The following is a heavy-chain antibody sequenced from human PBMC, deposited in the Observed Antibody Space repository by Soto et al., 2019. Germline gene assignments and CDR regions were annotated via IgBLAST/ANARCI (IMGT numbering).Heavy chain of an antibody. D-gene: IGHD6-19*01. J-gene: IGHJ3*02. V-gene: IGHV3-30*18. CDR1: GFTFSSYG. Sequence: GGSLRLSCAASGFTFSSYGMHWVRQAPGKGLEWVAVISYDGSNKYYADSVKGRFTISRDNSKNTLYLQMNSLRAEDTAVYYCAKDSLRRGWGGSGWYVDAFDIWGQGTMVTVSS. CDR2: ISYDGSNK. CDR3: AKDSLRRGWGGSGWYVDAFDI.